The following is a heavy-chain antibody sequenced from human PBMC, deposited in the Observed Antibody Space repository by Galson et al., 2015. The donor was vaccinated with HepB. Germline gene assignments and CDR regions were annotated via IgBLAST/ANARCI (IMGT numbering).Heavy chain of an antibody. J-gene: IGHJ6*02. Sequence: SLRLSCAASGFTFSSYWMHWVRQAPGKGLVWVSRINSDGSSASYADSVKGRFTISRDNAKNTLYLQMNSLRAEDTAVYYCARDQLGYSSSWYEYYYYGMDVWGQGTTVTVSS. CDR1: GFTFSSYW. CDR3: ARDQLGYSSSWYEYYYYGMDV. CDR2: INSDGSSA. D-gene: IGHD6-13*01. V-gene: IGHV3-74*01.